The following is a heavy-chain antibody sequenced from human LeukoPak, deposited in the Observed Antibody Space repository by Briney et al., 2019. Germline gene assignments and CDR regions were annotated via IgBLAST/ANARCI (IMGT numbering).Heavy chain of an antibody. CDR3: ARDTCSGGSCYPGGWFDP. J-gene: IGHJ5*02. CDR2: ISANNANT. CDR1: GYSFSRYG. V-gene: IGHV1-18*01. D-gene: IGHD2-15*01. Sequence: ASVKVSCKASGYSFSRYGVTWVRQAPRHGLEWLGWISANNANTKYAQKLQGRVTMTTDTSTSTAYMELRSLRSDDTAVYYCARDTCSGGSCYPGGWFDPWGQGTLVTVSS.